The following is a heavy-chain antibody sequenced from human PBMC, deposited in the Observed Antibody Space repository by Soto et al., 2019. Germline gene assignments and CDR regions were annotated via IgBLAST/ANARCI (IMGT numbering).Heavy chain of an antibody. CDR1: GGSISSGGYY. Sequence: LSLTCTVSGGSISSGGYYWSWIRQHPGKGLEWIGYIYYSGSTYYNPSLKSRVTISVDMSKKQFSLRLTSMTSADTAVYYCSRERGAVASIADAFDSWGQGTMVTVSS. CDR3: SRERGAVASIADAFDS. D-gene: IGHD6-6*01. J-gene: IGHJ3*02. CDR2: IYYSGST. V-gene: IGHV4-31*03.